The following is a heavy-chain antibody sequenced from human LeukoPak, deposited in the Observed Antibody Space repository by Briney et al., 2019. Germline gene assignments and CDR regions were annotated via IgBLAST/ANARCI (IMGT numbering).Heavy chain of an antibody. Sequence: SQTLSLTCDISGGSVSSNTAAWNWIRQSPSRGLEWLGRTYYRSKFYSEYAVSVKSRIIINPDTSKNHFSLQLISVTPEDSAVYYCARGGTTATGWFDPWGQGTLVTVSS. J-gene: IGHJ5*02. CDR1: GGSVSSNTAA. D-gene: IGHD2-21*02. V-gene: IGHV6-1*01. CDR3: ARGGTTATGWFDP. CDR2: TYYRSKFYS.